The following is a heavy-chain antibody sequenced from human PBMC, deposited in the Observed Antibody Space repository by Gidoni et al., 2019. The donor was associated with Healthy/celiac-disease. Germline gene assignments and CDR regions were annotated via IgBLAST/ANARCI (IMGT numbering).Heavy chain of an antibody. J-gene: IGHJ4*02. CDR2: INPSGGST. D-gene: IGHD2-15*01. CDR3: ATNSLTYCSGGSCYDY. Sequence: QVQLVQSGAEVKKPGASVKVSCKASGYTFTSYYMHWVQQAPGQGLEWMGIINPSGGSTSYAQKFQGRVTMTRDTSTSTVYMELSSLRSEDTAVYYCATNSLTYCSGGSCYDYWGQRTLVTVSS. V-gene: IGHV1-46*01. CDR1: GYTFTSYY.